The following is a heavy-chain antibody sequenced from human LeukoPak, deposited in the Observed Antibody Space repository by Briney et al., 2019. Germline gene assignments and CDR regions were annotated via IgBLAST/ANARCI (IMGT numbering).Heavy chain of an antibody. D-gene: IGHD4-23*01. CDR2: ISYNGGKI. V-gene: IGHV3-30*02. CDR3: AKVAGNIYYFDF. J-gene: IGHJ4*02. CDR1: GFSFSIYG. Sequence: GGSLSLSCAASGFSFSIYGMQWVRQAPDKGLEWVTYISYNGGKIHYSDSVKGRFTISRDNSKNTLYLQMNSLRAEDTAVYYCAKVAGNIYYFDFWGKGALVTVSS.